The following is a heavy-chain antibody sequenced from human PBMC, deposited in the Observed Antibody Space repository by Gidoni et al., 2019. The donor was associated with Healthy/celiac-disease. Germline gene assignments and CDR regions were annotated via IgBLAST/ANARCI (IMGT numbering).Heavy chain of an antibody. D-gene: IGHD2-15*01. CDR2: IYYSGIT. Sequence: QLQLQESGPGLVKPSETLSLTCTVSGGSISSSSYYWGWIRQPPGKGLEWIGSIYYSGITYYNPSLKSRVTISVDTSKNQFSLKLSSVTAADTAVYDCGAGVDYYYMDVWGKGTTVTVSS. CDR1: GGSISSSSYY. J-gene: IGHJ6*03. V-gene: IGHV4-39*01. CDR3: GAGVDYYYMDV.